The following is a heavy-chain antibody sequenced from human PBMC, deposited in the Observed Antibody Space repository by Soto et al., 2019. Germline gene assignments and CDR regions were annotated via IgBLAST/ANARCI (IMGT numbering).Heavy chain of an antibody. CDR1: GFTFSSYA. J-gene: IGHJ3*02. CDR3: AKDEGEQQLTSDAFDI. D-gene: IGHD6-13*01. Sequence: PGGSLRLSCAASGFTFSSYAMSWVRQAPGKGLEWVSAISGSGGSTYYADSVKGRFTISRDNSKNTLYLQMNSLRAEDTAVYYCAKDEGEQQLTSDAFDIWGQGTMVTVSS. CDR2: ISGSGGST. V-gene: IGHV3-23*01.